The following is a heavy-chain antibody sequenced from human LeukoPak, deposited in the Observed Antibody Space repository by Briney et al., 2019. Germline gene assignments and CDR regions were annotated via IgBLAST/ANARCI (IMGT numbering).Heavy chain of an antibody. CDR2: ICTSGST. CDR3: ARGLASGYPPIPFDY. CDR1: GGSISTYC. Sequence: SETLSLTCTVSGGSISTYCWSWIRQPAGKGLEWIGHICTSGSTNYNPSLKSRVTVSVDTSNNEFSLKLNSVTAADTAVYYCARGLASGYPPIPFDYWGQGTLVTVSS. J-gene: IGHJ4*02. V-gene: IGHV4-4*07. D-gene: IGHD3-3*01.